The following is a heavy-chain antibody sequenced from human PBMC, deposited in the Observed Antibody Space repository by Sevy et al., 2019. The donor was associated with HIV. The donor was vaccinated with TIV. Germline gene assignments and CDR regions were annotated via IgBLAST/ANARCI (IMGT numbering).Heavy chain of an antibody. D-gene: IGHD6-6*01. CDR1: GFTFSSYG. V-gene: IGHV3-30*03. Sequence: GESLKISCAASGFTFSSYGMLWVRQAPGKGLEWVTSILYDGSNKYYADSLKGRFTISRDNSKNMLYLQMNSLRVEDTAIYYCARGLAALPGYYYGLDVWGQGTTVTVSS. CDR3: ARGLAALPGYYYGLDV. CDR2: ILYDGSNK. J-gene: IGHJ6*02.